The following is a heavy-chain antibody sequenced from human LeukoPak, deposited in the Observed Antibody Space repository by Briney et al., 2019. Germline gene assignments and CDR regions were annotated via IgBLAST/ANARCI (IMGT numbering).Heavy chain of an antibody. CDR1: GFTFSSYE. CDR3: ARENGGYDEGDCYDH. Sequence: GGSLRLSCAASGFTFSSYEMNWVRQAPGKGLEWVSYISSSGSTIYYVDSVKGRFIISRDNAKNSLYLQMNSLRAEDTAVYYCARENGGYDEGDCYDHWGQGTLVTVSS. J-gene: IGHJ4*02. V-gene: IGHV3-48*03. CDR2: ISSSGSTI. D-gene: IGHD5-12*01.